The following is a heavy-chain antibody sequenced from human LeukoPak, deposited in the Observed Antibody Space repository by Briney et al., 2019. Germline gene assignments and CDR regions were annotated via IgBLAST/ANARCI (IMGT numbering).Heavy chain of an antibody. CDR1: GGPISSYY. J-gene: IGHJ5*02. CDR3: ARDYYDDQEFNWFDP. V-gene: IGHV4-59*01. Sequence: PSETLSLTCTVSGGPISSYYWSWIRQPPGKGLEWIGYIYYSGSTNYNPSLKSRVTISVDTSKNQFSLKLSSVTAADTAVYYCARDYYDDQEFNWFDPWGQGTLVTVSS. D-gene: IGHD3-22*01. CDR2: IYYSGST.